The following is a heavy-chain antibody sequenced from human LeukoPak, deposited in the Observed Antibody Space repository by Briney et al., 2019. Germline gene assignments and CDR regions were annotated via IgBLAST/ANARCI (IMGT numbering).Heavy chain of an antibody. V-gene: IGHV4-59*02. CDR3: AREGGGGAYFDS. CDR1: GGSVSGHY. J-gene: IGHJ4*02. Sequence: SETLSLTCAVSGGSVSGHYWDWIRQPPGKGLEWIGYIYASGSANYHPSLKSRVTISLDTSKNHVSLRLTSVTAEDTAVYYCAREGGGGAYFDSWGQGSLVTVSS. CDR2: IYASGSA. D-gene: IGHD3-16*01.